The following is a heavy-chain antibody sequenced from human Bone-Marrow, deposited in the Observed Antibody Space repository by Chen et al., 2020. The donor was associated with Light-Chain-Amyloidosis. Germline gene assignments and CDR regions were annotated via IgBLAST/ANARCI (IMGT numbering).Heavy chain of an antibody. Sequence: EVQLLESGGGLVQPGGSLRLPCAASGFTFRSYAMRWVRQAPGKGLEWVSAISGSGGSTYYADSVKGRFTISRDNSKNTLYLQMNSLRAEDTAVYYCAKDFRVGATWIGDGWFDPWGQGTLVTVSS. J-gene: IGHJ5*02. CDR1: GFTFRSYA. V-gene: IGHV3-23*01. CDR2: ISGSGGST. CDR3: AKDFRVGATWIGDGWFDP. D-gene: IGHD1-26*01.